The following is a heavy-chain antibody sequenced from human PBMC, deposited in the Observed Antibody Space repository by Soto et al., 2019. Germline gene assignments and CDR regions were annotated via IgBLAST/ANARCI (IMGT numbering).Heavy chain of an antibody. CDR1: GYTFTSYD. D-gene: IGHD6-19*01. CDR2: MNPNSGNT. V-gene: IGHV1-8*01. Sequence: QVQLVQSGAEVKKPGASVKVSCKASGYTFTSYDIXWVRQATGQGLEWMGWMNPNSGNTGYAQKFQGXVTMTRNTSISTAYMELSSLRSEDTAVYYCARERSSGWYVDYWGRGTLVTVSS. CDR3: ARERSSGWYVDY. J-gene: IGHJ4*02.